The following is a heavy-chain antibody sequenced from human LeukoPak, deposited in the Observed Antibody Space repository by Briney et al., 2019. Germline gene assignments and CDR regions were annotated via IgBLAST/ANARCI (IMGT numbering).Heavy chain of an antibody. CDR2: IYHSGST. D-gene: IGHD5-24*01. J-gene: IGHJ4*02. CDR1: GYSISSGYY. CDR3: ASRVRSTERRGMATINN. Sequence: SETLSLTCTVSGYSISSGYYWGWIRQPPGKGLEWIGSIYHSGSTYYNPSLKSRVTISVDTSKNQFSLKLSSVTAADTAVYYCASRVRSTERRGMATINNWGQGTLVTVSS. V-gene: IGHV4-38-2*02.